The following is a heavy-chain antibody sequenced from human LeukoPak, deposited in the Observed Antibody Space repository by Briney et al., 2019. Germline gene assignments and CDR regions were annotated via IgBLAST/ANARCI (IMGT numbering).Heavy chain of an antibody. CDR3: ARPHYYDSSGYYPVGAFDI. Sequence: GESLKISCKGSGYSFTSYWIGWVRQMPGKGLEWMGIIYPGDSDTRYSPSFQGQVTISADKSISTAYLQWSSLKASDTAMYYCARPHYYDSSGYYPVGAFDIWGQGTMVTVSS. V-gene: IGHV5-51*01. CDR1: GYSFTSYW. D-gene: IGHD3-22*01. CDR2: IYPGDSDT. J-gene: IGHJ3*02.